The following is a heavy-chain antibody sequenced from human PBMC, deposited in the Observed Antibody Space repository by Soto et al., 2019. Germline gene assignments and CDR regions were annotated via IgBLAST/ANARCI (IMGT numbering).Heavy chain of an antibody. CDR3: AREGALKPFSS. CDR2: ISGTGVYI. V-gene: IGHV3-21*01. J-gene: IGHJ5*02. CDR1: GFTFSNYN. Sequence: RGSLRLSCVASGFTFSNYNMNWVRQAPGKGLEWVSHISGTGVYIHYADAVKGRFTISRDNAKSSVYLQMNSLRAEDTAVYYCAREGALKPFSSWGQGALVTV.